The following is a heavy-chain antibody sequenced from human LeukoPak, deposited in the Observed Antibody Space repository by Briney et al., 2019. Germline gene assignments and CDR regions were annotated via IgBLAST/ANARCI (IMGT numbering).Heavy chain of an antibody. Sequence: GGSLRLSCAASGFTFSSYWMSWVRQAPGKGLEWVSYISSSGSTIYYADSVKGRFTISRDNAKNSLYLQMNSLRAEDTAVYYCARDVKAVRSYYYYYMDVWGKGTTVTVSS. CDR1: GFTFSSYW. J-gene: IGHJ6*03. CDR2: ISSSGSTI. D-gene: IGHD3-10*01. V-gene: IGHV3-48*04. CDR3: ARDVKAVRSYYYYYMDV.